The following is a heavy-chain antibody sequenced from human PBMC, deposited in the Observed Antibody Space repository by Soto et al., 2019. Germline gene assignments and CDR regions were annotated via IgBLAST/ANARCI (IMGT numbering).Heavy chain of an antibody. CDR3: ARGYGMDV. V-gene: IGHV3-33*01. CDR1: GFTFRSYG. CDR2: IWYDGSNK. J-gene: IGHJ6*02. Sequence: QVQLVESGGGVVQPGRSLRLSCAAAGFTFRSYGMHWVRQAPGKGLEWVAVIWYDGSNKYYADSVKGRFTISRDNSKITLYLQMISLRAEDTAVYYCARGYGMDVWGQGTTVTVSS.